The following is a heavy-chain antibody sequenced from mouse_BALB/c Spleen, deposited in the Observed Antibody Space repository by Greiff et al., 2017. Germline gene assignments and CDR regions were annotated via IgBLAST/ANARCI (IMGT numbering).Heavy chain of an antibody. CDR2: ILPGSGST. CDR1: GYTFSSHW. J-gene: IGHJ3*01. V-gene: IGHV1-9*01. Sequence: QVQLQQSGAELMKPGASVKISCKATGYTFSSHWIEWVKQRPGHGLEWIGEILPGSGSTNYNEKFKGKATFTADTSSNTAYMQLSSLTSEDSAVYYCARRDRDDAWFAYWGQGTLVTVSA. D-gene: IGHD2-12*01. CDR3: ARRDRDDAWFAY.